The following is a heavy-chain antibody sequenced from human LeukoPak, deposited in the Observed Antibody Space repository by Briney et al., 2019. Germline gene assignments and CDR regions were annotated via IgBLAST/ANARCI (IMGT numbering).Heavy chain of an antibody. CDR2: INHSGST. D-gene: IGHD2-15*01. Sequence: SETLSLTCAVYGGSFSGYYWSWIRQPPGKGLEWIGEINHSGSTNYNPSLKSRVTISVDTSKNQFSLKLSSVTAADTAVYYCARGVAPDYWGQGTPVTVSS. CDR1: GGSFSGYY. CDR3: ARGVAPDY. J-gene: IGHJ4*02. V-gene: IGHV4-34*01.